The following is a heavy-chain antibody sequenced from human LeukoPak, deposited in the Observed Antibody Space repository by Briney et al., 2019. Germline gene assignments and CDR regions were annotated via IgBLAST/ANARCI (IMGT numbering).Heavy chain of an antibody. D-gene: IGHD2-21*01. CDR1: GGSISASSHY. J-gene: IGHJ5*02. V-gene: IGHV4-39*01. CDR2: DYYTGSI. Sequence: PSETLSLTCSVSGGSISASSHYWAWVRQPPGKGLEWIGSDYYTGSIRYNTSLKSRVTISVDMSKNDLFLTLNSVTAADTAFYYCARRDYRAWIDPWGQGILVTVSP. CDR3: ARRDYRAWIDP.